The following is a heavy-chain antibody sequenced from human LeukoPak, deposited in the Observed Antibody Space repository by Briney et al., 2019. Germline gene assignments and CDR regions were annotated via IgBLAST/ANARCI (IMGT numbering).Heavy chain of an antibody. CDR2: IYYSGST. CDR3: ARGLRLYSSSWYGY. Sequence: SETLSLTCTVSGGSISSSSYYWGWIRQPPGKGLEWIGSIYYSGSTYYNPSLKSRVTISVDTSKNQFSLKLSSVTAADTAVYYCARGLRLYSSSWYGYWGQGTLVTVSS. J-gene: IGHJ4*02. CDR1: GGSISSSSYY. D-gene: IGHD6-13*01. V-gene: IGHV4-39*07.